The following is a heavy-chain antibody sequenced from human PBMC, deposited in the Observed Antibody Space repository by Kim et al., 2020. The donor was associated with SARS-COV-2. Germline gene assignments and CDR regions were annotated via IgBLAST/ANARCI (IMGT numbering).Heavy chain of an antibody. D-gene: IGHD3-22*01. J-gene: IGHJ6*02. Sequence: ASVKVSCKASGYTFTSYGISWVRQAPGQGLEWMGWISAYNGNTNYAQKLQGRVTMTTDTSTSTAYMELRSLRSDDTAVYYCARVPLYDSSGYYSYYYYGMDVWGQGTTVTVSS. CDR2: ISAYNGNT. CDR1: GYTFTSYG. V-gene: IGHV1-18*01. CDR3: ARVPLYDSSGYYSYYYYGMDV.